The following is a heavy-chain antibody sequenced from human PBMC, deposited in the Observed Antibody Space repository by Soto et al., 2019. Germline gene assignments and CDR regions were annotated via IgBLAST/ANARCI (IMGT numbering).Heavy chain of an antibody. V-gene: IGHV3-66*01. Sequence: GGSLSLSCAASGITFDNFALSWARQAPGKGLEWVSVIYSGNTGTTYYAGSVKGRFTISRDISKNTVYLQMNSLRAEDTAVYYCARDGSSRPTEYWGQGTLVTVSS. CDR3: ARDGSSRPTEY. CDR1: GITFDNFA. CDR2: IYSGNTGTT. J-gene: IGHJ4*02. D-gene: IGHD3-10*01.